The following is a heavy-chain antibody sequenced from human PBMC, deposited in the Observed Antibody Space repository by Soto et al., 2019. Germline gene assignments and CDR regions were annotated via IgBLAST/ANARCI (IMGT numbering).Heavy chain of an antibody. Sequence: GGSLRLSCAASGFTFSSYAMSWVRQAPGKGLEWVSAISGSGGSTYYADSVKGRFTISRDNSKNTLYLQMNSLRAEDTAVYYCAKGYSSGYYHPEYFQHWGQGTLVTVS. V-gene: IGHV3-23*01. D-gene: IGHD3-22*01. CDR2: ISGSGGST. CDR1: GFTFSSYA. CDR3: AKGYSSGYYHPEYFQH. J-gene: IGHJ1*01.